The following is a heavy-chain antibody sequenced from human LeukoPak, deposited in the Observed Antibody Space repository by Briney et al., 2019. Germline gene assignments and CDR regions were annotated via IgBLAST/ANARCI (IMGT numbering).Heavy chain of an antibody. CDR2: ISSTSTYM. V-gene: IGHV3-21*04. CDR1: GFTFSSYA. CDR3: AKEITIFGIRY. D-gene: IGHD3-3*01. Sequence: PGGSLRLSCAASGFTFSSYAMNWVRQAPGKGLEWVSSISSTSTYMYYADSVQGRFTISRDNSKNTLYLQMNSLRAEDTAVYYCAKEITIFGIRYWGQGTLVTVSS. J-gene: IGHJ4*02.